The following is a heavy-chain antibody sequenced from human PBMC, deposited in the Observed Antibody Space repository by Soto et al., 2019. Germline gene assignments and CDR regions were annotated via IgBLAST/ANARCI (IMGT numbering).Heavy chain of an antibody. CDR2: VNPNRGGT. V-gene: IGHV1-2*02. J-gene: IGHJ6*02. D-gene: IGHD6-19*01. CDR3: ARDRVDYSSFHYGMDV. Sequence: QVQLVQSGAEVKEPGASVKVSCKASAYTFTGYYLHWVRQAPGQGLECMGWVNPNRGGTNHPPKFRDRVTMTRDTYNSTGYMELSGLTSDDTAVYNCARDRVDYSSFHYGMDVWGHGTTVSGSS. CDR1: AYTFTGYY.